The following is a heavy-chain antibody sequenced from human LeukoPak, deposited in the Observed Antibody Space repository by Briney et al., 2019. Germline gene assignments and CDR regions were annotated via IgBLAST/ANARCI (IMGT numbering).Heavy chain of an antibody. J-gene: IGHJ4*02. V-gene: IGHV4-59*01. CDR3: ARSTRYYFDY. D-gene: IGHD2-2*01. Sequence: SETLSLTCTVSGGSISSYYWSWIRQPPGKGLEWVGYIYYSGSTNYNPSLKSRVTISVDTSKNQFSLKLSSVTAADTAVYYCARSTRYYFDYWGQGTLVTVSS. CDR1: GGSISSYY. CDR2: IYYSGST.